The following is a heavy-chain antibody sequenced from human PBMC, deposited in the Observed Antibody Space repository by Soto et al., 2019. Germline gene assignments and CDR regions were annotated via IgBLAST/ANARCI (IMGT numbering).Heavy chain of an antibody. J-gene: IGHJ6*02. CDR1: GYTFTSYA. CDR3: ASSRITMVPYGMDV. D-gene: IGHD3-10*01. CDR2: INAGNGNT. Sequence: XSVKVSCKASGYTFTSYAMHWVRQAPGQRLEWMGWINAGNGNTKYSQKFQGRVTITRDTSASTAYMELSSLRSEDTAVYYCASSRITMVPYGMDVWGQGTTVTVSS. V-gene: IGHV1-3*01.